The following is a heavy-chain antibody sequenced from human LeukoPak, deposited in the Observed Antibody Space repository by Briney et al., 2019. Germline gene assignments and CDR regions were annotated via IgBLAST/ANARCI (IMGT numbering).Heavy chain of an antibody. CDR1: GASIGSYH. CDR3: ARLRSSASVLWWRQGELDY. CDR2: IYSSGST. V-gene: IGHV4-59*08. Sequence: SETLSLTCTVSGASIGSYHWSWIRQLPGKGLEWIGYIYSSGSTNYIPSLKSRVTISVDTSKNQFSLKLTSVTAADTAVYYCARLRSSASVLWWRQGELDYWGQGTLVTVSS. J-gene: IGHJ4*02. D-gene: IGHD2-21*02.